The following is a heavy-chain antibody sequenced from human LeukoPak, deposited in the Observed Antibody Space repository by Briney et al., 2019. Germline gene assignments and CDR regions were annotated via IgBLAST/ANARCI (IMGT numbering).Heavy chain of an antibody. CDR3: ARDPARKYNWNARFDY. Sequence: GGSLRLSCAASGFTVSSNYMSWVRQAPGKGLEWVAVISYDGSNKYYADSVKGRFTISRDNSKNTLYLQMNSLRAEDTAVYYCARDPARKYNWNARFDYWGQGTLVTVSS. D-gene: IGHD1-20*01. CDR1: GFTVSSNY. J-gene: IGHJ4*02. CDR2: ISYDGSNK. V-gene: IGHV3-30-3*01.